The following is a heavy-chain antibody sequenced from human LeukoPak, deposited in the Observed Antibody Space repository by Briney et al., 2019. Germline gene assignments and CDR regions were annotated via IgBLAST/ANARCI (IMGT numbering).Heavy chain of an antibody. D-gene: IGHD6-6*01. CDR2: IFYSGST. V-gene: IGHV4-39*07. CDR3: ARDFSSSSTVYYYYYMDV. J-gene: IGHJ6*03. CDR1: GDSISTSNSY. Sequence: SETLSLTCTVSGDSISTSNSYWGWIRQPPGKGLEWIGNIFYSGSTYYSPSLKSRVTISLDTSKNQFSLKLSSVTAADTAIYYCARDFSSSSTVYYYYYMDVWGKGTTVTVSS.